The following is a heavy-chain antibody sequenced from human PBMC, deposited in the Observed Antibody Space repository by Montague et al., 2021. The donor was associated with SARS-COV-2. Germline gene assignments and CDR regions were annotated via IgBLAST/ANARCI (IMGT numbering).Heavy chain of an antibody. D-gene: IGHD4-23*01. CDR2: INHCFTT. J-gene: IGHJ4*02. CDR1: GGSSIFSF. V-gene: IGHV4-34*01. CDR3: ARWDPQTLTLIGLRGKSATAY. Sequence: SETLSLTCAVSGGSSIFSFSPSFRQSPGKALAWISVINHCFTTHYTFNPSLSSRLTISVHTSNSQFSLKLSSVTAADTGVYYCARWDPQTLTLIGLRGKSATAYWGPGILLTVSS.